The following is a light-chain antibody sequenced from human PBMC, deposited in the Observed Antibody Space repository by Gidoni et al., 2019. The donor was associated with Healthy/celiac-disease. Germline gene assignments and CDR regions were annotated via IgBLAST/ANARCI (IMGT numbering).Light chain of an antibody. Sequence: IQMTQSPSSLSASVGDRVTITCRASQSISSYLNWYQQKPGKAPKLLIYAASSLQSGVPSRFSGSGSGTEFTLTISRLQPEDFATYYCQQSYSTPPWTFGQGTKVEIK. CDR3: QQSYSTPPWT. J-gene: IGKJ1*01. V-gene: IGKV1-39*01. CDR1: QSISSY. CDR2: AAS.